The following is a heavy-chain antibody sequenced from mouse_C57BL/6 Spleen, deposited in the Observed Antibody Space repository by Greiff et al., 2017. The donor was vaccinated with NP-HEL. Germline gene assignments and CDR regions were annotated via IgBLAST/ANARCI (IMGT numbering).Heavy chain of an antibody. CDR2: IYPRSGNT. CDR1: GYTFTSYG. Sequence: VQVVESGAELARPGASVKLSCKASGYTFTSYGISWVKQRTGQGLEWIGEIYPRSGNTYYNEKFKGKATLTADKSSSTAYMELRSLTSEDSAVYFCARWGTTDLDYWGQGTSVTVSS. J-gene: IGHJ4*01. D-gene: IGHD1-1*01. V-gene: IGHV1-81*01. CDR3: ARWGTTDLDY.